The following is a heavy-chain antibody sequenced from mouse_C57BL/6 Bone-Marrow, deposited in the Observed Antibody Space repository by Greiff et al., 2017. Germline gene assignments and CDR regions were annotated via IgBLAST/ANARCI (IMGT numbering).Heavy chain of an antibody. CDR3: AKGITTVALDY. J-gene: IGHJ2*01. V-gene: IGHV1-76*01. D-gene: IGHD1-1*01. CDR1: GYTFTDYY. Sequence: VKLQESGAELVRPGASVKLSCKASGYTFTDYYINWVKQRPGQGLEWIARIYPGSGNTYYNEKFKGKATLTAEKSSSTAYMQLSSLTSEDSAVYFCAKGITTVALDYWGQGTTLTVSS. CDR2: IYPGSGNT.